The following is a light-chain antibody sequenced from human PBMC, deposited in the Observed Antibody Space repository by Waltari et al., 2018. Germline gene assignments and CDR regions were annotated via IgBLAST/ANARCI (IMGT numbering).Light chain of an antibody. V-gene: IGKV1-16*01. CDR3: QQYQTYPFT. Sequence: DIQMTQSPSLLSASVGDRISITCRASQDIRNSLTWFQQKPGKAPKSLIYDKSRWQSGVTSRFSGTGSGTDFTLTISSLQPEDFATYYCQQYQTYPFTFGQGTKLEIK. CDR2: DKS. J-gene: IGKJ2*01. CDR1: QDIRNS.